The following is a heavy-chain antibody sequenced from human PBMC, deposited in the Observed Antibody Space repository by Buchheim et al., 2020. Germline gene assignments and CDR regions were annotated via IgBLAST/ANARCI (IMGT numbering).Heavy chain of an antibody. CDR3: AKDIEYSSPFNVDY. V-gene: IGHV3-30*18. Sequence: QVQLVESGGGVVQPGRSLRLSCAASGFTFSSYGMHWVRQAPGKGLEWVAVISYDGSNKYYADSVKGRFTISRDNSKNTLYLQMNNLRAEDTAVYYCAKDIEYSSPFNVDYWGQGTL. CDR2: ISYDGSNK. CDR1: GFTFSSYG. J-gene: IGHJ4*02. D-gene: IGHD6-6*01.